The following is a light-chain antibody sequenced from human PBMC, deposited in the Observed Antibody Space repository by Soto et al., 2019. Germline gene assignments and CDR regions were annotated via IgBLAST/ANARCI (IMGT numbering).Light chain of an antibody. CDR3: SSYTSSSTSYV. CDR2: EVS. Sequence: QSVLTQPRSVSGSPGQSVAISCTGSRSDVGGYKYVSWYQHHSGKAPKLMIYEVSNRPSGVSNRFSGSKSGSTASLTISGLQAEDEADYYCSSYTSSSTSYVFGTGTKLTVL. V-gene: IGLV2-14*01. J-gene: IGLJ1*01. CDR1: RSDVGGYKY.